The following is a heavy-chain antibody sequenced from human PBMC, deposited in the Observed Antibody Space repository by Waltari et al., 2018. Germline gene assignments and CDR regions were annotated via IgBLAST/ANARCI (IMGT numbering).Heavy chain of an antibody. CDR1: GGTFSSYA. Sequence: QVQLVQSGAEVKKPGSSVKVSCKASGGTFSSYAISWVRQAPGQGLEWMGGIIPTFGTANDAQKFQGRVTITTDESTSTAYMELSSLRSEDTAVYYCASGYYYDSSGYQIVYYYYYYMDVWGKGTTVTVSS. V-gene: IGHV1-69*05. CDR2: IIPTFGTA. J-gene: IGHJ6*03. CDR3: ASGYYYDSSGYQIVYYYYYYMDV. D-gene: IGHD3-22*01.